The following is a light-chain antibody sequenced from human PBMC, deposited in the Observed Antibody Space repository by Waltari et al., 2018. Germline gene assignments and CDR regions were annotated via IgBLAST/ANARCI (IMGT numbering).Light chain of an antibody. CDR2: EVS. Sequence: QSALTQPASVSGSPGQSITISCTGTTSDVGAYRYFSWYQQPPGRFPKLIIYEVSHRPSGVLVGFSVSKSGNPAALTISGLQAEDEADYYCLAYTTATILVFGGGTKLTVL. CDR3: LAYTTATILV. J-gene: IGLJ2*01. V-gene: IGLV2-14*01. CDR1: TSDVGAYRY.